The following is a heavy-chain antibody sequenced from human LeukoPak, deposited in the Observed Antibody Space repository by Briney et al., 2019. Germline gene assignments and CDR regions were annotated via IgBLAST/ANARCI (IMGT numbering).Heavy chain of an antibody. Sequence: SETLSLTCTVSGGSINDYYWSWIRQPPGKGLEWIGYMYYTGSTNYNPSLKSRVTMSVDTSKTRFFLKLTSVTAADTALYYCARVSVVYGMDVWGQGTAVTVS. V-gene: IGHV4-59*01. J-gene: IGHJ6*02. CDR1: GGSINDYY. CDR3: ARVSVVYGMDV. CDR2: MYYTGST.